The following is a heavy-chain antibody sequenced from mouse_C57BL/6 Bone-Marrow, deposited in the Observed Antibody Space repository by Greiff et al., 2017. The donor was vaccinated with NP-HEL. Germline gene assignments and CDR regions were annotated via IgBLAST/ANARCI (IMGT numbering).Heavy chain of an antibody. CDR3: ARPYYFLAY. CDR2: INPNNGGT. J-gene: IGHJ3*01. Sequence: VQRKQSGPELVKPGASVKISCKASGYTFTDYYMNWVKQSHGKSLEWIGDINPNNGGTSYNQKFKGKATLTVDKSSSTAYMELRSLTSEDSAVYYCARPYYFLAYWGQGTLVTVSA. V-gene: IGHV1-26*01. D-gene: IGHD1-1*02. CDR1: GYTFTDYY.